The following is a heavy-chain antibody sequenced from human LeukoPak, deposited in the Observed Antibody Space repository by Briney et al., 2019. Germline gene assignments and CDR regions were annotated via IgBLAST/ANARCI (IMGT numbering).Heavy chain of an antibody. Sequence: GGSLRLSCAASGFTFSSYWMSWVRQAPGKGLEWVANIKQDGSEKYYVDSVKGRFTISRDNAKNSLYLQMNSLRAEDTAVYYCATSSKYSSYGLFDYWGQGTLVTVSS. V-gene: IGHV3-7*03. CDR2: IKQDGSEK. J-gene: IGHJ4*02. CDR3: ATSSKYSSYGLFDY. D-gene: IGHD5-12*01. CDR1: GFTFSSYW.